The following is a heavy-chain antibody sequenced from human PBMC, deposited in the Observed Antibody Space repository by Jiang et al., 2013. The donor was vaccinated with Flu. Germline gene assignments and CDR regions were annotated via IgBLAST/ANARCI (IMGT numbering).Heavy chain of an antibody. V-gene: IGHV1-46*03. Sequence: SGAEVKTPGASVRVSCRASGYAFTDHYIHWVRQAPGQGLQWMGIINPGRGNTYSAPKFQGRLTMSRDTSTTTLYLDLTDLKSDDTAVYYCAMWREPHIPDVFDVWGRGTMVTVSS. CDR1: GYAFTDHY. CDR2: INPGRGNT. D-gene: IGHD1-26*01. CDR3: AMWREPHIPDVFDV. J-gene: IGHJ3*01.